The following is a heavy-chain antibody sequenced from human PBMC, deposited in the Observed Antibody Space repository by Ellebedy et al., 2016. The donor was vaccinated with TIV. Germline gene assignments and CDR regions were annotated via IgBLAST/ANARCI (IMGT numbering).Heavy chain of an antibody. D-gene: IGHD6-19*01. CDR2: IDQDGSES. Sequence: GESLKISXVGSGFTFTRSCMSWVRRAPGRGLEWVANIDQDGSESEYVDSVKGRFTISRDNSKNTLYLQMNSLRAEDTAVYYCAKGFYSSGWYNYYYYGMDVWGQGTTVTVSS. J-gene: IGHJ6*02. V-gene: IGHV3-7*01. CDR3: AKGFYSSGWYNYYYYGMDV. CDR1: GFTFTRSC.